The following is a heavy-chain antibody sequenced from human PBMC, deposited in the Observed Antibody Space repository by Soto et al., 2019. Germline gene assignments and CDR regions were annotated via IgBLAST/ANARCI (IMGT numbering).Heavy chain of an antibody. J-gene: IGHJ4*02. D-gene: IGHD6-19*01. Sequence: SLRLSCAASGFTFSSYAMHWVRQAPGKGLEWVAVISYDGSNKYYADSVKGRFTISRDNSKNTLYLQMNSLRAEDTAVYYCASGYSSGPGHYWGQGTLVTVSS. CDR2: ISYDGSNK. CDR3: ASGYSSGPGHY. CDR1: GFTFSSYA. V-gene: IGHV3-30-3*01.